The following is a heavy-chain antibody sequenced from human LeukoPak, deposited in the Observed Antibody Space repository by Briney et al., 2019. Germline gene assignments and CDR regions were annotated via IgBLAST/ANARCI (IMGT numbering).Heavy chain of an antibody. V-gene: IGHV1-46*03. CDR2: INPSGGST. J-gene: IGHJ4*02. CDR3: ARAGYWTATGYATD. CDR1: GYTFTGYY. Sequence: GASVKVSCKASGYTFTGYYMHWVRQAPGQGLEWMGIINPSGGSTTYAQKFQGRVTMTRDTSTSTVYMTLSSLTSEDTAVYYCARAGYWTATGYATDWGQGSLVTVSS. D-gene: IGHD5-12*01.